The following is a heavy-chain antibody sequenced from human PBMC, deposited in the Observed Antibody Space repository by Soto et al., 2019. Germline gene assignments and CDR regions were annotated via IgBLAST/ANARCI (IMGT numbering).Heavy chain of an antibody. CDR1: GGSISSGGYY. CDR3: ARGRYEPSIYYYGMDV. V-gene: IGHV4-31*01. D-gene: IGHD1-1*01. Sequence: QVQLQESGPGLVKPSQTLSLTCTVSGGSISSGGYYWSWIRQHPGKGLEWIGYIYYSGSTYYNPSLQSQDTIPPVPYKYHYPMRLSAVTAAGTAVYYCARGRYEPSIYYYGMDVLGQGTTGT. CDR2: IYYSGST. J-gene: IGHJ6*02.